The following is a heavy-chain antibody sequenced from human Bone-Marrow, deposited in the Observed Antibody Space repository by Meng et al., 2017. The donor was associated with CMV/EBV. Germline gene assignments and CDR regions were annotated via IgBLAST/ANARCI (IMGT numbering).Heavy chain of an antibody. D-gene: IGHD4-11*01. Sequence: GESLKISCAASGFVFSHYAMHWVRQGPGKGLEWVAVISYDGSNEYYADSLKGRFTISRDNSKNTLYLQMNSLRAEDTAVYYCVRACQTVRTVTTSCYYYCMDVWGQGTTVTVSS. CDR1: GFVFSHYA. CDR2: ISYDGSNE. V-gene: IGHV3-30*04. J-gene: IGHJ6*02. CDR3: VRACQTVRTVTTSCYYYCMDV.